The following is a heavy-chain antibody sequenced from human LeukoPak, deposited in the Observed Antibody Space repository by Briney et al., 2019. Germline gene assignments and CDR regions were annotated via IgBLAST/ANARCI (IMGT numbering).Heavy chain of an antibody. D-gene: IGHD6-19*01. Sequence: PGGSLRLSCAASGFTVSRNNLIWVRQPPGKGLEWVPVIYSGDSTYYAESVQGRFTISRDRTKNTVYLQMNSPKAEDTAYYNWSGGGHGGGWSNFEYLGQGTLVTVSS. V-gene: IGHV3-53*01. CDR2: IYSGDST. CDR3: SGGGHGGGWSNFEY. J-gene: IGHJ4*02. CDR1: GFTVSRNN.